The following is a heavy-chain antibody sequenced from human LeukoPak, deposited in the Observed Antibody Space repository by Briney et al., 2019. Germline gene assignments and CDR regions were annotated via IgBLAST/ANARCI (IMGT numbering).Heavy chain of an antibody. J-gene: IGHJ3*02. D-gene: IGHD3-22*01. CDR3: ERLYDSSGNPGAVDI. CDR2: IYYSGST. CDR1: GGSISRYY. Sequence: SETLSLTCTVSGGSISRYYWSWIGQPPGKGLEWIGYIYYSGSTNYNPSLKSRVTISVDTSKNQVSLKLSSVSAADTAVYYCERLYDSSGNPGAVDIWGQGTMVTVSS. V-gene: IGHV4-59*01.